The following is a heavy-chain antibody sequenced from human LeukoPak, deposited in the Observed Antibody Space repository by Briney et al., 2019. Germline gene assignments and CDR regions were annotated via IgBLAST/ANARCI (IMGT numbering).Heavy chain of an antibody. CDR3: ARRGSIRQDAFDI. CDR2: IYYSGST. Sequence: SETLSLTCTVSGGSISSYYWSWVRQPPGEELEWIGYIYYSGSTNYNPSLESRVTISVDTSENHFSLNLNSVTAADTAVYYCARRGSIRQDAFDIWAKGQWSPSPQ. V-gene: IGHV4-59*08. D-gene: IGHD2-21*01. CDR1: GGSISSYY. J-gene: IGHJ3*02.